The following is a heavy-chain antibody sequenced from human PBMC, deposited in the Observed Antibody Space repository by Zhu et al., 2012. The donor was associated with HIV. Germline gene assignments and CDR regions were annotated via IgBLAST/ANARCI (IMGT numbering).Heavy chain of an antibody. J-gene: IGHJ5*02. CDR1: GGSISNYY. CDR2: IYYNGNT. D-gene: IGHD4-23*01. V-gene: IGHV4-59*01. CDR3: TKLHTRGHEEFDP. Sequence: QVQLQESGPGLVKSSETLSLICTVSGGSISNYYWSWIRQPPGKGLEWIGYIYYNGNTNYNPSLKSRVSISVDTSKNHFSLKLNSVTPADTAVYYCTKLHTRGHEEFDPVGPGNPGHRLL.